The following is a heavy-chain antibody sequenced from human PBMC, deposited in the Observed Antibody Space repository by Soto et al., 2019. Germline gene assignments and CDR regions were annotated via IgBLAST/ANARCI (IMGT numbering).Heavy chain of an antibody. Sequence: AGGSLRLPCAASGFTFSSYGMHWVRQAPGKGLEWVAVISYDGSNKYYADSVKGRFTISRDNSKNTLYLQMNSLRAEDTDVYYCAKDFQQWLVSWWFDPWGQGTLVTVSS. CDR3: AKDFQQWLVSWWFDP. CDR1: GFTFSSYG. CDR2: ISYDGSNK. V-gene: IGHV3-30*18. J-gene: IGHJ5*02. D-gene: IGHD6-19*01.